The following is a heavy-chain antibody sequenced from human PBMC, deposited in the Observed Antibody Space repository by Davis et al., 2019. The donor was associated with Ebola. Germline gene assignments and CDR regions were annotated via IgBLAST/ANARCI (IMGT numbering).Heavy chain of an antibody. CDR3: ARDRYSDGSGYFFEQSH. D-gene: IGHD3-22*01. Sequence: SVKVSCKASGGTFSNYAISWVRQAPGQGLDWMGGIIPVFGIPKYAQKFQGRVTITADESTSTAYMELSSLRSEDTAMYYCARDRYSDGSGYFFEQSHWGQGTLVTVSS. V-gene: IGHV1-69*13. CDR2: IIPVFGIP. CDR1: GGTFSNYA. J-gene: IGHJ4*02.